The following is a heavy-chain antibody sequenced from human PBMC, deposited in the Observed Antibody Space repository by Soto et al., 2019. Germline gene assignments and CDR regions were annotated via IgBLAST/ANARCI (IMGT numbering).Heavy chain of an antibody. V-gene: IGHV1-69*12. CDR1: GGTFSSYA. D-gene: IGHD6-6*01. Sequence: QVQLVQSGAEVKKPGSSVKVSCKASGGTFSSYAISWVRQAPGQGLEWMGGIIPIFGTANYAQKFQGRVTITADESTSTAYMELSSLRSEDTAVYYCAATLAARPVDYYDGMDVWGQGTTVTVSS. CDR2: IIPIFGTA. J-gene: IGHJ6*02. CDR3: AATLAARPVDYYDGMDV.